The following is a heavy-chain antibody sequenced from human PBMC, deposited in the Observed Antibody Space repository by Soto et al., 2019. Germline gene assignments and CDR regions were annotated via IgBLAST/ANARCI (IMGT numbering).Heavy chain of an antibody. CDR3: AREATYSSYYYYYGMDV. D-gene: IGHD6-13*01. CDR1: GYTFTGYY. J-gene: IGHJ6*02. CDR2: INPNSGGT. V-gene: IGHV1-2*04. Sequence: ASVKVSCKASGYTFTGYYMHWVRQAPGQGLEWMGWINPNSGGTNYAQKFQGWVTMTRDTSISTAYVELSRLRSDDTAVYYCAREATYSSYYYYYGMDVWGQGTTVTVSS.